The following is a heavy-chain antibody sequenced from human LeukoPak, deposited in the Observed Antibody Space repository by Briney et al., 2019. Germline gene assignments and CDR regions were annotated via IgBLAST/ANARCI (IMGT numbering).Heavy chain of an antibody. D-gene: IGHD3-22*01. CDR1: GFTFSSYR. CDR3: ARAPSEIGGYYPEYFRH. J-gene: IGHJ1*01. V-gene: IGHV3-74*01. Sequence: GGSLRLSCAASGFTFSSYRMHWVRQAPGKGLVWVSRIKSDGSTNYADSVKGRFTISRDNAKNTVSLQMNSLRTEDTGVYYCARAPSEIGGYYPEYFRHWGQGTLVTVSS. CDR2: IKSDGST.